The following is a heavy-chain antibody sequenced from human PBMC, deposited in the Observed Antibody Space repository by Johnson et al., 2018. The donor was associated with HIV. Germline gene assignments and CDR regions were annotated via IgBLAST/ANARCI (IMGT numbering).Heavy chain of an antibody. D-gene: IGHD3-16*02. Sequence: VQLVESGGGLVQPGGSLRLSCAASGFTFSSYAMSWVRQAPGKGLEWVSAIGTAGDTYYPGSVKGRFTISRENAKNSLYLQMNSLRAGDTAVYYCARVVYHDAFDIWGQGTMVTFSS. CDR3: ARVVYHDAFDI. V-gene: IGHV3-13*01. J-gene: IGHJ3*02. CDR1: GFTFSSYA. CDR2: IGTAGDT.